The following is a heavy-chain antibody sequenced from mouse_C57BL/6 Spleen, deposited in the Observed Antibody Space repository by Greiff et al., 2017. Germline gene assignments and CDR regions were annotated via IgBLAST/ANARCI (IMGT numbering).Heavy chain of an antibody. CDR3: SKETGFYAMDY. CDR2: IYPGSGNT. Sequence: QVQLQQSGAELVRPGASVKLSCKASGYTFTDYYINWVKQRPGQGLEWIARIYPGSGNTYYNEKFKGKATLTAEKSSSTAYMQLSSLTSEASAVYFCSKETGFYAMDYWGQGTSVTVSS. J-gene: IGHJ4*01. D-gene: IGHD4-1*01. CDR1: GYTFTDYY. V-gene: IGHV1-76*01.